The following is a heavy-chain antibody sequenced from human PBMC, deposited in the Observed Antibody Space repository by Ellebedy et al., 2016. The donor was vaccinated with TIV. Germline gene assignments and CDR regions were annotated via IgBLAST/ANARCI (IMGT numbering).Heavy chain of an antibody. CDR2: INPNSGGT. J-gene: IGHJ4*02. CDR1: GYTFTGYY. CDR3: ARGFVVVPAVVAY. V-gene: IGHV1-2*02. Sequence: ASVKVSXXASGYTFTGYYMHWVRQAPGQGLEWMGWINPNSGGTNYAQKFQGRVTMTRDTSISTAYMELSRLRSDDTAVYYCARGFVVVPAVVAYWGQGTLVTVSS. D-gene: IGHD2-2*01.